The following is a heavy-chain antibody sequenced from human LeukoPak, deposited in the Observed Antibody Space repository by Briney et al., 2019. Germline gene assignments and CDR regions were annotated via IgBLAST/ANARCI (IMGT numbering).Heavy chain of an antibody. J-gene: IGHJ4*02. CDR2: AYYTSKWYD. CDR3: ARTSGYSSLAF. D-gene: IGHD6-19*01. CDR1: GDSISANTAS. V-gene: IGHV6-1*01. Sequence: SQTLSLTCVISGDSISANTASWNWISQPPSRGLDWLGWAYYTSKWYDEYADSVRSRITITPDTSKNQFSLHLNSVTPDDTAMYYCARTSGYSSLAFWGQGSPVTVSS.